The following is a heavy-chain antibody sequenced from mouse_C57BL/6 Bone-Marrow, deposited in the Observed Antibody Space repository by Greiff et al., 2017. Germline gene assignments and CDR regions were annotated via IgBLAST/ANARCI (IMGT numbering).Heavy chain of an antibody. D-gene: IGHD2-5*01. CDR3: ASTYSNYDYAMDY. J-gene: IGHJ4*01. V-gene: IGHV1-9*01. Sequence: QVQLKQSGAELMKPGASVKRSCKATGYTFTGYWIEWVKQRPGHGLEWIGEILPGSGSTNYNEKFKGKATFTAATSSNTAYMQLSSLTTEDSAIYYCASTYSNYDYAMDYWGQGTSVTVSS. CDR1: GYTFTGYW. CDR2: ILPGSGST.